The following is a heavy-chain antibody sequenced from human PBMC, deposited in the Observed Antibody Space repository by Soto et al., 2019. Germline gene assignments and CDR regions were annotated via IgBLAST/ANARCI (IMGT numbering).Heavy chain of an antibody. CDR2: ISGSGGGT. CDR3: ARESDH. Sequence: LRLSCAASGFTFSSYAMSWVRQAPGKGLEWVSTISGSGGGTYYADSMKGRFTISRDNSKNTLYLHMYSLRVEDTAVYYCARESDHWGQGTLVTVSS. J-gene: IGHJ4*02. CDR1: GFTFSSYA. V-gene: IGHV3-23*01.